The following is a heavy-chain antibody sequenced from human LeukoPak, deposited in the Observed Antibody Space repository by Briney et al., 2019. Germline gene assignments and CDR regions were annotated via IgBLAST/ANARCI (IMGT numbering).Heavy chain of an antibody. D-gene: IGHD6-19*01. CDR2: IYYSGST. Sequence: SETLSLTCTVSGGSISSYYWSWIRQPPGKGLEWIGYIYYSGSTNYNPSLKSRVTISVDTSKNQFSLKLSSVTAADTAVYYCARIAGGGSSGWYDYWGQGTLVTVSS. J-gene: IGHJ4*02. V-gene: IGHV4-59*01. CDR1: GGSISSYY. CDR3: ARIAGGGSSGWYDY.